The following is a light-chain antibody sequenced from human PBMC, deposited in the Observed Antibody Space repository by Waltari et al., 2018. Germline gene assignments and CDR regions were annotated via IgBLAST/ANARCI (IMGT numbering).Light chain of an antibody. CDR2: EDN. CDR3: ATWDTSLSFVV. Sequence: QSVLTQPPSVSAAPGQKVTISCSGSSSNIGSHYLSWYQQFPGPAPKLLIFEDNKRPSGVPARSSGAKSGTSATLGITGLQTGDDATYYCATWDTSLSFVVFGGGTKLTV. CDR1: SSNIGSHY. J-gene: IGLJ2*01. V-gene: IGLV1-51*02.